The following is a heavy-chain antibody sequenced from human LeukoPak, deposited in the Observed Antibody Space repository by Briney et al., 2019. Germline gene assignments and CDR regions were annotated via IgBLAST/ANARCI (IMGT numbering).Heavy chain of an antibody. V-gene: IGHV1-69*13. J-gene: IGHJ6*03. CDR1: GGTFSSYA. CDR3: ARGDGSGSYYNVADYYYMDV. D-gene: IGHD3-10*01. CDR2: IIPIFGTA. Sequence: SVKVSCKASGGTFSSYAISWVRQAPGQGLEWMGGIIPIFGTANYAQKFQGRVTITEDESTSTAYMELSSLRSEDTAVYYCARGDGSGSYYNVADYYYMDVWGKGTTVTISS.